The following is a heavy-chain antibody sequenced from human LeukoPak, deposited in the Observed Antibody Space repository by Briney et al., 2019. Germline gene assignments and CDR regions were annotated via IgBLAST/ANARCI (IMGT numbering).Heavy chain of an antibody. CDR2: INYSGMS. CDR3: AIRLATSRLATATTWFDP. Sequence: SETLSLTCAVYGESFDGFYWNWIRQSPGKGLEWIGEINYSGMSDYSPALKSRVAISADSSKRQFSLDLTSVTAADTAVYYCAIRLATSRLATATTWFDPWGQGTLVSVSS. J-gene: IGHJ5*02. CDR1: GESFDGFY. V-gene: IGHV4-34*01. D-gene: IGHD1-1*01.